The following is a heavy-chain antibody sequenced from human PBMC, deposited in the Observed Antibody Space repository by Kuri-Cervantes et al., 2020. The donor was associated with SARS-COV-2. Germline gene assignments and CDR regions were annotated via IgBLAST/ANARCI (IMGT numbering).Heavy chain of an antibody. J-gene: IGHJ4*02. CDR2: IKQDGSEK. V-gene: IGHV3-7*01. D-gene: IGHD3-3*01. Sequence: GGSLRLSCAASGFTFSSYWMSWVRQAPGKGLEWVANIKQDGSEKYYVDSVKGRFTISRDNAKNTLYLQMNSLRAEDTAVYYCAKDANDFWSGYYLDYWGQGTLVTVSS. CDR3: AKDANDFWSGYYLDY. CDR1: GFTFSSYW.